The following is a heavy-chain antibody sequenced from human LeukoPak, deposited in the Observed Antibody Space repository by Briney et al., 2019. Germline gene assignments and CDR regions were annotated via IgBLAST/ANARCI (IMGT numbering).Heavy chain of an antibody. D-gene: IGHD1-26*01. CDR1: GFTFSSYG. Sequence: PGGSLRLSCAAPGFTFSSYGMHWVRQAPGKGLEGVAVIWYDGSNKYYADSVKGRFTISRDNSKNTLYLQMNSLRAEDTAVYYCAKDHRGYSGSPEDFDYWGQGTLVTVSS. CDR2: IWYDGSNK. J-gene: IGHJ4*02. CDR3: AKDHRGYSGSPEDFDY. V-gene: IGHV3-33*06.